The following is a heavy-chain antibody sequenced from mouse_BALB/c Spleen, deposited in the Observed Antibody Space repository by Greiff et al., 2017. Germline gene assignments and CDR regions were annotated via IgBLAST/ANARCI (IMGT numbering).Heavy chain of an antibody. CDR1: GFTFSNYW. V-gene: IGHV6-6*02. CDR2: IRLKSNNYAT. Sequence: EVKLVESGGGLVQPGGSMKLSCVASGFTFSNYWMNWVRQSPEKGLEWVAEIRLKSNNYATHYAESVKGRFTISRDDSKSSVYLQMNNLRAEDTGIYYCTRDGYYTYYAMDYWGQGTSVTVSS. D-gene: IGHD2-3*01. J-gene: IGHJ4*01. CDR3: TRDGYYTYYAMDY.